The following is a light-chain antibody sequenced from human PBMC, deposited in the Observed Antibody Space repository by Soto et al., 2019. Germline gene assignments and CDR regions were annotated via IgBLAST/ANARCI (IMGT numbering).Light chain of an antibody. CDR2: SNN. CDR3: AAWDDSLSGRAYV. CDR1: SSNIGSNY. V-gene: IGLV1-47*02. Sequence: QSVLTQPPSASGTPGQRVTISCSGSSSNIGSNYVYWYQQLPGTAPKLLIYSNNQRPSGVPDRFSGSKSGTSASLAISGLRSEDEADYYCAAWDDSLSGRAYVFGTGTKLTVL. J-gene: IGLJ1*01.